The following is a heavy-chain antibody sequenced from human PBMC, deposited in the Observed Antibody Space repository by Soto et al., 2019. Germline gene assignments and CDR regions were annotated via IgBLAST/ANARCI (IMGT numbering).Heavy chain of an antibody. J-gene: IGHJ3*02. D-gene: IGHD1-7*01. Sequence: GGSLRLSCAASGFTFSGSAMHWVRQASGKGLEWVGRIRSKANSYATAYAASVKGRFTISRDDSKNTAYLQMNSLKTEDTAVYYCTRRGGLELQSDAFDIWGQGTMVTVSS. CDR1: GFTFSGSA. CDR2: IRSKANSYAT. CDR3: TRRGGLELQSDAFDI. V-gene: IGHV3-73*01.